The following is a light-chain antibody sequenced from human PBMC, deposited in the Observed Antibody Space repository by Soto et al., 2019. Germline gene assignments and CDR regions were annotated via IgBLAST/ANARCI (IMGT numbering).Light chain of an antibody. J-gene: IGLJ2*01. CDR2: EVN. V-gene: IGLV2-14*01. CDR1: SSDVGGYRY. CDR3: SSYTSTGGSVL. Sequence: QSALTQPASVSGSPGQSITISCTGTSSDVGGYRYVSGYQQHPGRAPKLMIYEVNNRPSGISNRFSGSKSGSTASLTISGLQAEDEADYYCSSYTSTGGSVLFGGGTKVTVL.